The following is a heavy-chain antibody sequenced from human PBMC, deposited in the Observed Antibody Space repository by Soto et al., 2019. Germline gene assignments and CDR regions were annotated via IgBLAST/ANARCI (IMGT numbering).Heavy chain of an antibody. CDR2: IKQDGRDT. Sequence: GGSLRLSCAASGFSFESYGMHWVRQAPGKGLEWVANIKQDGRDTFYVDSLKGRFTISRDNAKNSLYLQMNSLRAEDTAVYYCARCRISDYYYFMDVWGKGTTVTVSS. CDR1: GFSFESYG. D-gene: IGHD3-16*02. CDR3: ARCRISDYYYFMDV. V-gene: IGHV3-7*01. J-gene: IGHJ6*03.